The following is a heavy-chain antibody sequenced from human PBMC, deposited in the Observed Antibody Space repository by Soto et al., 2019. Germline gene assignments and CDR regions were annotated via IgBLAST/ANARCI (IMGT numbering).Heavy chain of an antibody. V-gene: IGHV3-23*01. Sequence: GGSLRLSCAASGFTFRNHALSWVRQTPGKGLEWVSGISGSGSSTYYADSVRGRFTISRDNSKNTLYLQMNSLRAEDTAVYYCAKDKARLPYNWFYPWGQGTLVTVSS. J-gene: IGHJ5*02. CDR2: ISGSGSST. CDR3: AKDKARLPYNWFYP. D-gene: IGHD2-15*01. CDR1: GFTFRNHA.